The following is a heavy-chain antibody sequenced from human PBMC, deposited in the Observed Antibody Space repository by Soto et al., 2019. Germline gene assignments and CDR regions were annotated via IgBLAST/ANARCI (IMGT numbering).Heavy chain of an antibody. CDR3: ARVESGSSSDYFDY. Sequence: GASVKVSCKAAGYIFTNYYMYWVRQAPGQGLEWMGGIIPIFGTANYAQKFQGRVTITADESTSTAYMELSSLRSEDTAVYYCARVESGSSSDYFDYWGQGTLVTVSS. V-gene: IGHV1-69*13. D-gene: IGHD6-6*01. J-gene: IGHJ4*02. CDR1: GYIFTNYY. CDR2: IIPIFGTA.